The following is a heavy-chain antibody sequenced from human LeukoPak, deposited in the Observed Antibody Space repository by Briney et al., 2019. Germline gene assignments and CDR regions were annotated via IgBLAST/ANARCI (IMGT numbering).Heavy chain of an antibody. CDR2: ISSSSSYI. CDR3: ARLLVYGSGAEAFDY. V-gene: IGHV3-21*01. CDR1: GFTFSSYS. J-gene: IGHJ4*02. D-gene: IGHD3-10*01. Sequence: GGSLRLSCAASGFTFSSYSMNWVRQAPGKGLEWVASISSSSSYIFYADSVKGRFSISRHNAQNSLYLQMNSLRAEETAVYYCARLLVYGSGAEAFDYWGQGTLVTVS.